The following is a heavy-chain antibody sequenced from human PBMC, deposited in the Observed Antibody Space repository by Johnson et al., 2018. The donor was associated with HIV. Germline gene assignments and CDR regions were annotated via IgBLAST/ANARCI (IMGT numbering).Heavy chain of an antibody. Sequence: QVQLVESGGGLVQPGGSLRLSCAASGFTVSSNYMNWVRRAPGKGLEWVAGISADGHSTYYADSVKGRFTISSDNSKNTLYLQMNSLRAEDRSVYYCAREMGWEDAFDIWGQGTLVTVSS. D-gene: IGHD6-19*01. V-gene: IGHV3-30-3*01. CDR1: GFTVSSNY. CDR2: ISADGHST. CDR3: AREMGWEDAFDI. J-gene: IGHJ3*02.